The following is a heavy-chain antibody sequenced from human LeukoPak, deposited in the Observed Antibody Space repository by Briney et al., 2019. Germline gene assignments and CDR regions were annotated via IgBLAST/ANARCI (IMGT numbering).Heavy chain of an antibody. D-gene: IGHD5-18*01. V-gene: IGHV3-48*03. Sequence: GVSLRLSCAASGFTFSSYEMNWVRQAPGKGLEWLSFISTSGDTIYYALSVKGRFTISRDNAKNSLYLQMNSLRAEDTAVYYCARDRPGYNYVPNHLDFWGQGTLVTVST. CDR3: ARDRPGYNYVPNHLDF. CDR1: GFTFSSYE. J-gene: IGHJ4*02. CDR2: ISTSGDTI.